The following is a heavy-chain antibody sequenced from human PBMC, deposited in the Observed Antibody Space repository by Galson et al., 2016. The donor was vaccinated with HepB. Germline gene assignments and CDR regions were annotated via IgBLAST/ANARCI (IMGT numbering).Heavy chain of an antibody. J-gene: IGHJ4*01. V-gene: IGHV3-23*03. CDR3: VRLGHCPAYGVCFNNYFHW. Sequence: SLRLSCAASGFNFMSYRMAWVRQAPGKGLEWLSEIDGADGGDGITHSTDPVKGRFAISRDNSKNALYPQMNSLRADDTALYDCVRLGHCPAYGVCFNNYFHWWGHGTLVTVS. D-gene: IGHD2-8*01. CDR2: IDGADGGDGIT. CDR1: GFNFMSYR.